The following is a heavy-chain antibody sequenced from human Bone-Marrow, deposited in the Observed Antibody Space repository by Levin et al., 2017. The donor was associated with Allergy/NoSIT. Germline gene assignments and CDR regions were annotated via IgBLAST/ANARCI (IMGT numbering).Heavy chain of an antibody. Sequence: SETLSLTCAVSGGSISSGGYSWSWIRQPPGKGLEWIGYIYHSGSTYYNPSLKSRVTISVDRSKNQFSLKLSSVTAADTAVYYCARESRWFDPWGQGTLVTVSS. V-gene: IGHV4-30-2*01. CDR2: IYHSGST. J-gene: IGHJ5*02. CDR1: GGSISSGGYS. CDR3: ARESRWFDP.